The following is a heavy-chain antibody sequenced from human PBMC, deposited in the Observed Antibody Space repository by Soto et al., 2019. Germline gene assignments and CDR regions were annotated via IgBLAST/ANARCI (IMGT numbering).Heavy chain of an antibody. CDR1: NFTFSSYT. V-gene: IGHV3-21*01. J-gene: IGHJ6*04. CDR3: AREAEITERDV. Sequence: PGGSLRISCAASNFTFSSYTMKWVRQAPGKGLEWVSSISSRSIYIYYADSVKGRFTISRDNAKNSLYLQMNSLRAEVSVVYNCAREAEITERDVWGKGTTVTVSS. D-gene: IGHD3-16*01. CDR2: ISSRSIYI.